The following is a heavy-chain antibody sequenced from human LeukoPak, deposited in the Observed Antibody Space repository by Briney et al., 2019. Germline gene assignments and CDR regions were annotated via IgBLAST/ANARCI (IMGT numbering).Heavy chain of an antibody. V-gene: IGHV3-48*02. CDR1: GFTFSSYS. CDR3: ARDQAAGRKFDY. Sequence: GGSLRLSCAASGFTFSSYSMNWVRQAPGKGLEWVSYISSSSTIYYADSVKGRFTISRDNAKNSLYLQMNSLRDEDTAVYYCARDQAAGRKFDYWGQGTLVTVSS. CDR2: ISSSSTI. D-gene: IGHD6-13*01. J-gene: IGHJ4*02.